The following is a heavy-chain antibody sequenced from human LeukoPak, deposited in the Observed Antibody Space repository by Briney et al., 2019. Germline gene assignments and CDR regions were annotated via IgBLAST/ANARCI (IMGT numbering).Heavy chain of an antibody. D-gene: IGHD2-2*01. J-gene: IGHJ4*02. Sequence: GGSLRLSCAASGFIFNIYAMSWVRQAPEKGLEWVSTIDHNGGTTHYADSVKGRFTISRDNSKNTLYLQMNSLRAEDTAVYYCSTGGGRYCSTTSCYYNYWGQGTLVTVSS. V-gene: IGHV3-23*01. CDR1: GFIFNIYA. CDR3: STGGGRYCSTTSCYYNY. CDR2: IDHNGGTT.